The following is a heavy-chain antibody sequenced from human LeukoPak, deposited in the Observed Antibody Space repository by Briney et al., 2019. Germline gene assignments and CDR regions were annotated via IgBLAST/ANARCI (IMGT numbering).Heavy chain of an antibody. V-gene: IGHV3-33*01. J-gene: IGHJ4*02. CDR3: ARDQGSGTYGGYDY. Sequence: GRSLRLSCAASGFTFSSYGMHWVRQAPGKGLEWVAVIWYDGSNKYYADSVKGRFTISRDNSKNTLYLQMNSLRAEDTAVYYCARDQGSGTYGGYDYWGQGTLVTVSS. CDR2: IWYDGSNK. D-gene: IGHD3-10*01. CDR1: GFTFSSYG.